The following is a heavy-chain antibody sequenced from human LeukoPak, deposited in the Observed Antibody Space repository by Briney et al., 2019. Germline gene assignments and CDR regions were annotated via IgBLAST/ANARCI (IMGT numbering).Heavy chain of an antibody. V-gene: IGHV3-7*01. CDR2: IKQDGTEK. Sequence: GGSLRLSCAASGFTFSNYYMNWVRQAPGKGLEWVANIKQDGTEKYYVDSAKGRFTISRDNAKNSLYLQMNSLRAEDTAVYYCARGVLWELPDYWGQGTLVTVSS. CDR1: GFTFSNYY. CDR3: ARGVLWELPDY. J-gene: IGHJ4*02. D-gene: IGHD1-26*01.